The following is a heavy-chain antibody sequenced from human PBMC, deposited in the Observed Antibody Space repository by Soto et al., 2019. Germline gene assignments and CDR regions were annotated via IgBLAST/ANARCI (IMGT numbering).Heavy chain of an antibody. CDR2: IYYSGST. J-gene: IGHJ5*02. D-gene: IGHD3-3*01. CDR1: GGSISSSSYY. V-gene: IGHV4-39*01. Sequence: SETLSLTCTVSGGSISSSSYYWGWIRQPPGKGLEWIGSIYYSGSTYYNPSFKSRVTISVDTSKNQFSLKLSSVTAADTAVYYCARTRTIFGVVILGFDPWGQGTLVTVSS. CDR3: ARTRTIFGVVILGFDP.